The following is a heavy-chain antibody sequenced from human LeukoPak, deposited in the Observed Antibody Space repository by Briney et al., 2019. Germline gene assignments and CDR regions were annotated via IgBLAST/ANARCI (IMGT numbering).Heavy chain of an antibody. CDR3: ATTIRDIAVGY. Sequence: PGGSLRLSCAASGFTFSSYSMNRVRQAPGKGLEWVSSISSSSSYIYYADSVKGRFTISRDNAKNSLYLQMNSLRAEDTALYYCATTIRDIAVGYWGQGTLVTVSS. J-gene: IGHJ4*02. CDR2: ISSSSSYI. D-gene: IGHD6-19*01. CDR1: GFTFSSYS. V-gene: IGHV3-21*04.